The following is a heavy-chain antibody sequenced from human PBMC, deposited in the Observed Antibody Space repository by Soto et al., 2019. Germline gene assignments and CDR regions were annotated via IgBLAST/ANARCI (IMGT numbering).Heavy chain of an antibody. CDR3: ARVYGLVKPDDFWSGYYDY. D-gene: IGHD3-3*01. Sequence: QVQLVQSGAEVMNPGASVKLSCKASGYTFTNNYISWVRQAPGQGLEWVALINPSGARTMTYAQTFQGRVAMTRNTSTSTVYMELKSLRSDDTAVYYCARVYGLVKPDDFWSGYYDYWGQGTLVTVSS. CDR2: INPSGART. CDR1: GYTFTNNY. V-gene: IGHV1-46*01. J-gene: IGHJ4*02.